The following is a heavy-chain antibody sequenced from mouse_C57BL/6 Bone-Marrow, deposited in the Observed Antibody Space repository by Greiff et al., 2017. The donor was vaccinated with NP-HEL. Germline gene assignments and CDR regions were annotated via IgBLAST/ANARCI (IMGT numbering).Heavy chain of an antibody. CDR3: ARHKGRDY. V-gene: IGHV5-6*01. Sequence: EVQVVESGGDLVKPGGSLKLSCAASGFTFSSYGMSWVRQTPDKRLEWVATISSGGSYTYYPDSVKGRFTISRDNAKNTLYLQMSSLKSEDTAMYYCARHKGRDYWGQGTSVTVSS. CDR1: GFTFSSYG. J-gene: IGHJ4*01. CDR2: ISSGGSYT.